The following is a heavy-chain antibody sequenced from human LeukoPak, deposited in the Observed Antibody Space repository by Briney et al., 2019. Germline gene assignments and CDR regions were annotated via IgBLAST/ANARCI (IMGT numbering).Heavy chain of an antibody. D-gene: IGHD1-14*01. CDR3: ARVLRGTTNYFDS. Sequence: PSETLSLTCTVSGGSISSYYWSWIRQPPGKGLEWIAYIYYSGSTNYNPSLKSRVTISVDTSKNQFSLKLSSVTAADTAVYYCARVLRGTTNYFDSWGQGTLVTVSS. CDR2: IYYSGST. CDR1: GGSISSYY. V-gene: IGHV4-59*01. J-gene: IGHJ4*02.